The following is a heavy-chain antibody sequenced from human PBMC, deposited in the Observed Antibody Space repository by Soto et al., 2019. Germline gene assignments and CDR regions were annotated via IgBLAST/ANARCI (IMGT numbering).Heavy chain of an antibody. V-gene: IGHV3-23*01. CDR3: ARDYFEDF. J-gene: IGHJ4*02. D-gene: IGHD3-22*01. CDR1: GFTFSTYA. Sequence: LRLSCATSGFTFSTYAMTWVRQAPGKGLDWVSVISGSNNNTWYADSVKGRFTISRDNSKNTLYLQMSSLRAEDTAVYYCARDYFEDFWGQGTLVTVS. CDR2: ISGSNNNT.